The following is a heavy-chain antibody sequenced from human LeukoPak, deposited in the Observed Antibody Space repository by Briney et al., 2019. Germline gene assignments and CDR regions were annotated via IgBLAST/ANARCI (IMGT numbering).Heavy chain of an antibody. CDR2: INYSGST. V-gene: IGHV4-59*01. Sequence: SETLSLTCSVSGGSISSYSWSWIRQPPGKGLEWIGYINYSGSTNYNPSLKSRVTISVDTSKNQFSVKLSSVTAADTAVYYCARVRRITGTTVFDYWGQGTLVTVSS. J-gene: IGHJ4*02. CDR3: ARVRRITGTTVFDY. D-gene: IGHD1-20*01. CDR1: GGSISSYS.